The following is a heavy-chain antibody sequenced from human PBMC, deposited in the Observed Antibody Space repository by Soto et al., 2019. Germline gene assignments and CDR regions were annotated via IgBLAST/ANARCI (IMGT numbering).Heavy chain of an antibody. Sequence: GGSLRLSCAASGFTFSDYYMSWIRQAPGKGLEWVAVTSYDGNNKYYADSVKGRFTISRDNSKNTLSLQMNSLRPEDTAVYYCAKVLSVIVADSFDIWGQGTMVTVSS. J-gene: IGHJ3*02. V-gene: IGHV3-30*18. CDR2: TSYDGNNK. CDR3: AKVLSVIVADSFDI. CDR1: GFTFSDYY. D-gene: IGHD3-22*01.